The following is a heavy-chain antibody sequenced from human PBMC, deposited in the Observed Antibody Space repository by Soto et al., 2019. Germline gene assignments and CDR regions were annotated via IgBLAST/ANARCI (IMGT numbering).Heavy chain of an antibody. Sequence: QVQLVQSGAEVKKPGSSVKVSCKASGGTFSSYAISWVRQAPGQGLEWMGGIIPIFGTANYAQKFQGRVTITADESTSKAYMELSSLRSEDTAVYYCARGESPQCYQLQYYYYGMDVWGQGTTVTVSS. D-gene: IGHD2-2*01. CDR2: IIPIFGTA. V-gene: IGHV1-69*01. CDR1: GGTFSSYA. CDR3: ARGESPQCYQLQYYYYGMDV. J-gene: IGHJ6*02.